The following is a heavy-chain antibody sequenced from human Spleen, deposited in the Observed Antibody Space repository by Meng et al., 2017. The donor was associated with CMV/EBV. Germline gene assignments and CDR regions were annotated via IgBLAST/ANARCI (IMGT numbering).Heavy chain of an antibody. V-gene: IGHV3-21*01. D-gene: IGHD3-10*01. CDR1: GFTLRNYG. CDR3: ARDRVTMVRGVISL. Sequence: GGSLRLSCADSGFTLRNYGIKWVRQAPGKGLEWVSSISSNSSYIYYADSVKGRFTISRDNAKNSLYLQMNSLRAEDTAVYYCARDRVTMVRGVISLWGQGTLVTVSS. CDR2: ISSNSSYI. J-gene: IGHJ4*02.